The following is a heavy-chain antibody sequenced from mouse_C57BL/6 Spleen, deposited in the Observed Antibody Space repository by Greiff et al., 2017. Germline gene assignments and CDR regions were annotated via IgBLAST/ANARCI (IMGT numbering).Heavy chain of an antibody. CDR1: GFTFSSYA. V-gene: IGHV5-4*03. CDR2: ISDGGSYT. J-gene: IGHJ1*03. CDR3: ARGIRYFNV. Sequence: EVKVVESGGGLVKPGGSLKLSCAASGFTFSSYAMSWVRQTPEKRLEWVATISDGGSYTYYTDNVKGRFTISRDKAKNNLYLQMSHLKSEDTAMYYCARGIRYFNVWGTGTTVTVSS.